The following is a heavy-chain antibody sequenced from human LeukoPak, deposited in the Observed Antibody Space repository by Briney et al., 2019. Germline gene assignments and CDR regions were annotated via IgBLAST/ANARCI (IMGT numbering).Heavy chain of an antibody. V-gene: IGHV1-46*01. CDR3: ARDYSSLSGSYAFDY. CDR1: GYTFTSYY. J-gene: IGHJ4*02. CDR2: INPSGGST. D-gene: IGHD1-26*01. Sequence: GASVTVSCKASGYTFTSYYMHWVRQAPGQGLEWMGIINPSGGSTSYAQKFQGRVTMTRDTSTSTVYMELSSLRSEDTAVYYCARDYSSLSGSYAFDYWGQGTLVTVSS.